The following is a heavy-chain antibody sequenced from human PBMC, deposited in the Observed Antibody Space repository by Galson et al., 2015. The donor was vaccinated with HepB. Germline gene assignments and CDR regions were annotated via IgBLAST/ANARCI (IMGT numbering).Heavy chain of an antibody. D-gene: IGHD4-17*01. CDR2: IIPIFGTA. CDR1: GGTFSSYA. J-gene: IGHJ5*02. Sequence: SVKVSCKASGGTFSSYAISWVRQAPGQGLEWMGGIIPIFGTANYAQKFQGRVTITADKSTSTAYMELSSLRSEDTAVYYCAITPMTTVTTFWFDPWGQGTLVTVSS. V-gene: IGHV1-69*06. CDR3: AITPMTTVTTFWFDP.